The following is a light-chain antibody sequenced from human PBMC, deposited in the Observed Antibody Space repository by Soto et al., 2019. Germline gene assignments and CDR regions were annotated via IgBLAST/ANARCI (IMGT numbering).Light chain of an antibody. CDR1: QCISIY. Sequence: DIQMTQSPSSLSASVGDRVTITCRASQCISIYLNWYQLRPGKAPKLXXYGASYLKSGVPTRFSGSGSGTDLTLTLSSLQPEDFAIYDCQQTYTTPEITFGQGTRLEIK. J-gene: IGKJ5*01. V-gene: IGKV1-39*01. CDR3: QQTYTTPEIT. CDR2: GAS.